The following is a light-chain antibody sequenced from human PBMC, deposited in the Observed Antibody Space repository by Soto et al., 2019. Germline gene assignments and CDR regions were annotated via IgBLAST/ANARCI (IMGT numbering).Light chain of an antibody. J-gene: IGKJ1*01. Sequence: EIVLTQSPATLSLSPGERATLSCRASQSVTNRYLAWYRQKPGQAPRLLIFGASIRDTGIPDRFSGSGSGTDFTLTINRLEPEDFAVYYCQQYGSSPGTFGQGTKVDIK. CDR1: QSVTNRY. CDR2: GAS. V-gene: IGKV3-20*01. CDR3: QQYGSSPGT.